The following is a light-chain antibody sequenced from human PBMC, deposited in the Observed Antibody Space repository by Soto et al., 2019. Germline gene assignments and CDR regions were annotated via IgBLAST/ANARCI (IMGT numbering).Light chain of an antibody. CDR2: DAS. CDR3: QQYSSYWT. CDR1: QSMSRW. Sequence: DIQMTQSPSTLSASVGDRVTITCRASQSMSRWLAWYQQKPGKAPNLLIYDASTLERGVPSRFSGSGYGTEFTLTINSLQPDDFATYYCQQYSSYWTFGQGTKLEIK. V-gene: IGKV1-5*01. J-gene: IGKJ2*01.